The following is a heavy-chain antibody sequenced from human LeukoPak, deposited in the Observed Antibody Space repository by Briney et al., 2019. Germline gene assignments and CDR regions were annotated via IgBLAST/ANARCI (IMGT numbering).Heavy chain of an antibody. V-gene: IGHV1-8*01. CDR1: GYTFTSYD. CDR2: MNPNSGNT. CDR3: ASDGSGRGPNYYYYGMDV. J-gene: IGHJ6*02. Sequence: ASVKVSCKASGYTFTSYDINWVRQATGQGLEWMGWMNPNSGNTGYAQKFQGRVTMTRNTSISTAYMELSSLRPEDTAVYYCASDGSGRGPNYYYYGMDVWGQGTTVTVSS. D-gene: IGHD3-10*01.